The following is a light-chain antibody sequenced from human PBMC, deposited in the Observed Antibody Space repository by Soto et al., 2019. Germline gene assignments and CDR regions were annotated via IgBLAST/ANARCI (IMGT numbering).Light chain of an antibody. CDR1: RSDIGSYNY. V-gene: IGLV2-14*01. CDR2: GVS. CDR3: SSTSYV. J-gene: IGLJ1*01. Sequence: QSVLTQPASVSGSPGQSITISCSGTRSDIGSYNYVAWYQQFPGKTPKILIYGVSNRPSGVSSRFSGSKSGNTASLTISGLQAEDEADYTGSSTSYVFGSGTKVTVL.